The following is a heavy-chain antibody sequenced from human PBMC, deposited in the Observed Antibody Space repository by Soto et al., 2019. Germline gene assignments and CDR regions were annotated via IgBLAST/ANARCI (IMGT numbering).Heavy chain of an antibody. V-gene: IGHV5-10-1*01. J-gene: IGHJ4*02. Sequence: PGEPLKISCKGSGYSFTSYWISWVRQMPGKGLEWMGRIDPSDSYTNYSPSFQGHVTISADKSISTAYLQWSSLKASDTAMYHCARHTSSWYSVDYWGQGTLVTVSS. CDR1: GYSFTSYW. CDR3: ARHTSSWYSVDY. D-gene: IGHD6-13*01. CDR2: IDPSDSYT.